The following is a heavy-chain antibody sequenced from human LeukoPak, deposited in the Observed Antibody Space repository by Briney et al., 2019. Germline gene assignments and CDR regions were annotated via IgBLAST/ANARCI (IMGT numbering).Heavy chain of an antibody. J-gene: IGHJ3*02. V-gene: IGHV3-23*01. D-gene: IGHD2-2*01. Sequence: GGSLRLSCAASGFTFSSYAMSWVRQAPGKGLEWVPAISGSGGSTYYADSVKGRFTISRDNSKNTLYLQMNSLRAEDTAVYYCAKGGYCSSTSCPHDAFDIWGQGTMVTVSS. CDR3: AKGGYCSSTSCPHDAFDI. CDR2: ISGSGGST. CDR1: GFTFSSYA.